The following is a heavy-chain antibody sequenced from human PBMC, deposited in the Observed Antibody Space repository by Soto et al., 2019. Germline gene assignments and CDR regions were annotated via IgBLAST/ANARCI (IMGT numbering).Heavy chain of an antibody. CDR2: IYYSGST. J-gene: IGHJ1*01. V-gene: IGHV4-39*01. Sequence: GSSGNLGYCRIRINQPPGKGLEWIGSIYYSGSTYYNPSLKSRVTISVDTSKNQFSLKLSSVTAADTAVYYCARRSEVQQLWLQGEDDWGQ. CDR1: GSSGNLGYC. D-gene: IGHD5-18*01. CDR3: ARRSEVQQLWLQGEDD.